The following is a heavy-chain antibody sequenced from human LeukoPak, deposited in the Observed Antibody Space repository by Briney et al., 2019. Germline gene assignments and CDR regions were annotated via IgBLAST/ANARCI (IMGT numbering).Heavy chain of an antibody. J-gene: IGHJ3*02. D-gene: IGHD1-26*01. Sequence: GESLKISCKGSGYSFTSYRIGWVRPMPGKGLEWMGITHPGDSDTIYSPSFQGQATMSADKSISTAYLQWSSLKASDTAMYYCARLWGGIVAADDAFDIWGQGTMVTVSS. CDR2: THPGDSDT. CDR1: GYSFTSYR. V-gene: IGHV5-51*01. CDR3: ARLWGGIVAADDAFDI.